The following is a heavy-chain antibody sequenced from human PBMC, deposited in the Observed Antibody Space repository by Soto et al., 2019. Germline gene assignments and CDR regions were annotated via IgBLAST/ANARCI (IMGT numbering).Heavy chain of an antibody. CDR1: GFTFSSYG. Sequence: GGSLRLSCAASGFTFSSYGMHWVRQAPGKGLEWVAVIWYHGNSMYYADSVKGRFTISRDNSKNTLYLRMNNLRAEDTAVYYCARYNTGHSDYWGQGTLVTVSS. CDR2: IWYHGNSM. D-gene: IGHD1-20*01. CDR3: ARYNTGHSDY. V-gene: IGHV3-33*01. J-gene: IGHJ4*02.